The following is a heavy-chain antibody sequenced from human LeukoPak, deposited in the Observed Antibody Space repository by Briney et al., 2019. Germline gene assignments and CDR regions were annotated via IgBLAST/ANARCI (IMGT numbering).Heavy chain of an antibody. Sequence: GGSLRPSCAASGFTFSSYGMHWVRQAPGKGLEWVAVISYDGSNKYYADSVKGRLTISRDNPKNTLYLQMNSLRAEDTAVYYCANPPPYSGSYGPFDIWGQGTMVTVSS. D-gene: IGHD1-26*01. V-gene: IGHV3-30*18. CDR1: GFTFSSYG. CDR2: ISYDGSNK. J-gene: IGHJ3*02. CDR3: ANPPPYSGSYGPFDI.